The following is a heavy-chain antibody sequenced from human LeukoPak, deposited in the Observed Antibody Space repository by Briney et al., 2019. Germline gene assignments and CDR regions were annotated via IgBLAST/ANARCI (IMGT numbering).Heavy chain of an antibody. J-gene: IGHJ4*02. CDR2: ISPDSNYK. Sequence: PGGSLRLSCAASGFTFSTYSMNWLRLAPGKGLEWVSSISPDSNYKYYVDSVKGRFTISRDNAKSSLYLQMNSLRAEDTAVYYCVRGGYRRFDYQYWGQGTLVTVSS. CDR3: VRGGYRRFDYQY. D-gene: IGHD5-12*01. CDR1: GFTFSTYS. V-gene: IGHV3-21*01.